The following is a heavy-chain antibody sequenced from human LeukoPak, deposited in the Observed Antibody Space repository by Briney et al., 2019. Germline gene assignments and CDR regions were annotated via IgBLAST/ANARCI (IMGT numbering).Heavy chain of an antibody. CDR3: ARARYYDSSGYFDY. D-gene: IGHD3-22*01. CDR2: IYYSGST. CDR1: GGSISSGGYY. J-gene: IGHJ4*02. Sequence: SETLSLTCTVSGGSISSGGYYWSWIRQHPGKGLEWIGYIYYSGSTYYNPSLKSRVTISVDTSKNQCSLKLSSVTAADTAVYYCARARYYDSSGYFDYWGQGTLVTVSS. V-gene: IGHV4-31*03.